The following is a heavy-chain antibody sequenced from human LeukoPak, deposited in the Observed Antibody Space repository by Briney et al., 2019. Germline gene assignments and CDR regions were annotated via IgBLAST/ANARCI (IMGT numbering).Heavy chain of an antibody. CDR1: GYSLTGYH. CDR3: ARDSGYCTTTNCFHPFDS. J-gene: IGHJ4*02. CDR2: IIPNSGAT. D-gene: IGHD2-2*01. V-gene: IGHV1-2*02. Sequence: GASVKVSCKASGYSLTGYHMHWLRQAPGQGLEWMGWIIPNSGATRFAQKFQGRVTMTRDTSISTAYMELSGLRSDDTAVYYCARDSGYCTTTNCFHPFDSWGQGTLVTVSS.